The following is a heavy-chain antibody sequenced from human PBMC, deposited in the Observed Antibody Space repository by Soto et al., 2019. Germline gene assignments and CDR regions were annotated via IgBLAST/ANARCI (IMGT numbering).Heavy chain of an antibody. V-gene: IGHV3-53*01. D-gene: IGHD3-16*01. CDR3: TSGVVPITH. Sequence: PXECLRLSCAASGFTVSSNYMTWVRQAPGKGLEWVSVLYSGGSAYYADSVRGRFSISRDNSKNTLYLQMDRLRAEDTAIYYCTSGVVPITHWGQGTLVTVSS. CDR1: GFTVSSNY. CDR2: LYSGGSA. J-gene: IGHJ4*02.